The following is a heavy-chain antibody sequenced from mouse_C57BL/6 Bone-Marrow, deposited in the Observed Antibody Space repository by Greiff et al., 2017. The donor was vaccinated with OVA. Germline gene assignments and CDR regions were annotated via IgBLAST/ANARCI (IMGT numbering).Heavy chain of an antibody. CDR2: IDPSASYT. J-gene: IGHJ3*01. V-gene: IGHV1-50*01. CDR3: ARGGGPWFAY. Sequence: QVQLQQSGAELVKPGASVKLSCKASGYTFTSYWMQWVKQRPGQGLEWIGEIDPSASYTNYNQKFKGKATLTVDTSSSTAYMQLSSLTSEDSAVYYCARGGGPWFAYWGQGTLVTVSA. CDR1: GYTFTSYW.